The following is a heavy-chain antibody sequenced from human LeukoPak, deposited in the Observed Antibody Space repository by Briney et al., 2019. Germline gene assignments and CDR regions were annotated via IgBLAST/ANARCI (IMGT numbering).Heavy chain of an antibody. CDR3: ARAGRGTWLLNY. D-gene: IGHD3-22*01. V-gene: IGHV3-74*01. J-gene: IGHJ4*02. Sequence: PGGSLRLSCAASGFTFSSYWMHWVRQAPGKGLVWVSRINSDGSYTGYADSVKGRFTISRDNAKNTLFLQMNSLRAEDTAVYYCARAGRGTWLLNYWGQGTLVTVSS. CDR2: INSDGSYT. CDR1: GFTFSSYW.